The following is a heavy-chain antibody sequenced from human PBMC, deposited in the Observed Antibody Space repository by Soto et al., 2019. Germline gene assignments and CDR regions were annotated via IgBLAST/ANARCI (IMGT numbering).Heavy chain of an antibody. Sequence: PGGSLRLSCAASGFTFSTSAMGWVRQAPGKGLEWVSIISGIGGDTYYADSVKGRFSISRDNAKNSLYLQMNSLRAEDTAGYYCARASTRYSSGWTDAFDIWGQGTMVTVSS. CDR2: ISGIGGDT. D-gene: IGHD6-19*01. CDR3: ARASTRYSSGWTDAFDI. CDR1: GFTFSTSA. V-gene: IGHV3-23*01. J-gene: IGHJ3*02.